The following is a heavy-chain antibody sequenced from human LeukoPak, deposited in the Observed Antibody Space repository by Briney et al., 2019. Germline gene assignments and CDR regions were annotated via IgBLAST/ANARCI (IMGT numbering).Heavy chain of an antibody. Sequence: PSETLSLTCTVSGGSIISYYWSWIRQPPGKGLEWIGYIYYSGSTNYNPSLKSRVTISVDTSKNQFSLKLSSVTAADTAVYYCARLAQLWIFDYWGQGILVTVSS. V-gene: IGHV4-59*08. CDR3: ARLAQLWIFDY. CDR2: IYYSGST. CDR1: GGSIISYY. D-gene: IGHD5-18*01. J-gene: IGHJ4*02.